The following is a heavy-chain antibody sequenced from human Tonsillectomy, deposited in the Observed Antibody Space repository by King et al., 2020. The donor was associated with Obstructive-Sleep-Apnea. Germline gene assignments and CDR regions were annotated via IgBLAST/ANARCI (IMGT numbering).Heavy chain of an antibody. CDR2: ISWNRGSI. CDR3: AKGGVAVAVTAFDY. D-gene: IGHD6-19*01. Sequence: VQLVESGGGLVQPGRSLRLSCATSGFTFDDYAMHWVRQAPGKGLEWVSGISWNRGSIGYADSVKGRLTISRDNAKNSLYLQMNSLRPEDTALYYCAKGGVAVAVTAFDYWGQGTLVTVSS. CDR1: GFTFDDYA. V-gene: IGHV3-9*01. J-gene: IGHJ4*02.